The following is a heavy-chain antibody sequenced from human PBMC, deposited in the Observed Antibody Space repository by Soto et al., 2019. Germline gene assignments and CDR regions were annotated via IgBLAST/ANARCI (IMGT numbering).Heavy chain of an antibody. J-gene: IGHJ4*02. V-gene: IGHV3-13*01. CDR3: ARAGYGSGLGY. CDR1: GFTFSSYD. Sequence: EVQLVESGGGLVQPGGSLRLSCAASGFTFSSYDMHWVRQATGKGLEWVSAIGTAGDTYYPGSVKGRFTISRENAKNSLYLEMSSLRAEDTAVYYCARAGYGSGLGYWGQGTLVTVSS. CDR2: IGTAGDT. D-gene: IGHD3-10*01.